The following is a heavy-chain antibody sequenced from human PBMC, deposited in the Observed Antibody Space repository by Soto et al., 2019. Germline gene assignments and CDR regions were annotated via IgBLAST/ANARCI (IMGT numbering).Heavy chain of an antibody. CDR2: IIPIFGTA. V-gene: IGHV1-69*13. Sequence: GSSGKVSCKATGGTSSSYAISWVRQAPGQGLEWMGGIIPIFGTANYAQKFQGRVTITADESTSTAYMELSSLRSEDTAVYYCARVGDSSGYPAYYFDYWGQGTLVTVS. CDR3: ARVGDSSGYPAYYFDY. CDR1: GGTSSSYA. D-gene: IGHD3-22*01. J-gene: IGHJ4*02.